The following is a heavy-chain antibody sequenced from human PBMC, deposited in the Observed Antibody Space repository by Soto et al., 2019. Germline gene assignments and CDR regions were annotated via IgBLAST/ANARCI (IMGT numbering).Heavy chain of an antibody. CDR1: GGTSSRHA. D-gene: IGHD3-10*01. V-gene: IGHV1-69*01. Sequence: QVQLVQSGAEVKKPGSSVKVSCKVIGGTSSRHAVSWVRQAPGQGLEWIGAIIPFFDEVRYQEKFQGRLTITAVESTNTSLMQLSRMRSEDTAVYYCAKERTIRAAPDSWGQGTLVTVSS. CDR2: IIPFFDEV. CDR3: AKERTIRAAPDS. J-gene: IGHJ5*01.